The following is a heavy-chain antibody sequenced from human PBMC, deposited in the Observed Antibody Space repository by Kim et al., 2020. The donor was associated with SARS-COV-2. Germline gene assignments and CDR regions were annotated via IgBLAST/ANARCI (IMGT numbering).Heavy chain of an antibody. V-gene: IGHV4-4*02. Sequence: SETLSLTCAVSGGSISSSNWWSWVRQPPGKGLEWIGEIYHSGSTNYNPSLKSRVTISVDKSKNQFSLKLSSVTAADTAVYYCARVLLSPVNRRRGAAAGTLLQHLTPFDYWGQGTLVTVSS. D-gene: IGHD6-13*01. J-gene: IGHJ4*02. CDR2: IYHSGST. CDR3: ARVLLSPVNRRRGAAAGTLLQHLTPFDY. CDR1: GGSISSSNW.